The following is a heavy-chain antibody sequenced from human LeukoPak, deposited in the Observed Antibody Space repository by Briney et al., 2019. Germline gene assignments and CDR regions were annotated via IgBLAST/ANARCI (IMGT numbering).Heavy chain of an antibody. D-gene: IGHD4-17*01. J-gene: IGHJ3*01. V-gene: IGHV3-23*01. CDR2: ITGRGGT. CDR3: AKDPNGDYVGAFDS. CDR1: GLTFSNYA. Sequence: PGGSLRLSCAASGLTFSNYAMTWVRQAPGKGLEWISSITGRGGTSYTDSVKGRFTVYRDNSKNTLYLQMNSLSVGDTALYYCAKDPNGDYVGAFDSWGQGTMVTVSS.